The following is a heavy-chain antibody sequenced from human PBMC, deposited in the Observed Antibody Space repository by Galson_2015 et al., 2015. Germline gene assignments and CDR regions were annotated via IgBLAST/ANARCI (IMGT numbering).Heavy chain of an antibody. CDR2: INAGNGNT. Sequence: SVKVSCKASGYTFTSYAMHWVRQAPGQRLEWMGWINAGNGNTKYSQKFQGRVTITRDTSASTAYMELSSLRSEDTAVYYCARDRLGYCSGGSCYSFWYFDLWGRGTLVTVSS. V-gene: IGHV1-3*01. CDR1: GYTFTSYA. J-gene: IGHJ2*01. CDR3: ARDRLGYCSGGSCYSFWYFDL. D-gene: IGHD2-15*01.